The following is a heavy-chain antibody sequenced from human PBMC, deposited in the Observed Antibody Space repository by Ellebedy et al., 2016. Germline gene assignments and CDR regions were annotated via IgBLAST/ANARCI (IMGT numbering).Heavy chain of an antibody. J-gene: IGHJ3*02. D-gene: IGHD1-26*01. CDR2: INPSGGST. CDR3: ARASATGGGAFDI. Sequence: ASVKVSXXASGYTFTSYYMHWVRQAPGQGLEWMGIINPSGGSTSYAQKFQGRVTMTRDTSTSTVYMELSSLRSEDTAVYYCARASATGGGAFDIWGQGTMVTVSS. V-gene: IGHV1-46*01. CDR1: GYTFTSYY.